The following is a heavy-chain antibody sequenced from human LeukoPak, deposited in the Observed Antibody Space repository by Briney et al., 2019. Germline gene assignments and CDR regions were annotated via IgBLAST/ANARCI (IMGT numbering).Heavy chain of an antibody. V-gene: IGHV4-59*01. J-gene: IGHJ5*02. CDR2: IHYSGST. CDR1: GGSISNYY. D-gene: IGHD3-9*01. Sequence: TSETLSLTCTVSGGSISNYYWSWIRQPPGKGLEWIGYIHYSGSTNYNPSLKSRVTISIDTSKNQFSLKLSSVTAADTAVYYCARGDYDTLTGYWNWFDPWGLGTLVTVSS. CDR3: ARGDYDTLTGYWNWFDP.